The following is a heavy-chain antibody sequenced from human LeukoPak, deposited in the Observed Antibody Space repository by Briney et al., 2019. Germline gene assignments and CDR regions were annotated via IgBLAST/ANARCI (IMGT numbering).Heavy chain of an antibody. CDR2: FYYTGTR. V-gene: IGHV4-59*08. D-gene: IGHD2-15*01. Sequence: PSETLSLTCTVSDASISGYYWSWIRQPPGEGLEWIAYFYYTGTRNYNPSLKSRVTVSVDTSKNQFSLKLTSVTAADTAVYYCARQRGYCSGGSCYGMFDYWGQGTLVTVSS. CDR3: ARQRGYCSGGSCYGMFDY. CDR1: DASISGYY. J-gene: IGHJ4*02.